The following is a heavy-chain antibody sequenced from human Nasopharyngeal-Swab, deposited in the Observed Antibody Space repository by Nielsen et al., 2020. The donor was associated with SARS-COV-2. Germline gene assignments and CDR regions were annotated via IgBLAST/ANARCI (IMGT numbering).Heavy chain of an antibody. CDR2: ISAYNGRT. D-gene: IGHD6-25*01. Sequence: WVRQAPGQGLEWMGWISAYNGRTYYAQKFQGRVTMTTDTSTSTAYMDLRSLRSDDTAVYYCARDPRGPDYWGQGTLVTVS. V-gene: IGHV1-18*01. CDR3: ARDPRGPDY. J-gene: IGHJ4*02.